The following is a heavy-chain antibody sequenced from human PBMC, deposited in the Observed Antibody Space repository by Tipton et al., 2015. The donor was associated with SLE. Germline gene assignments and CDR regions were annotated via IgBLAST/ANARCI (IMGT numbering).Heavy chain of an antibody. CDR2: ISGSGGST. Sequence: GSLRLSCAASGFTFSSYAMSWVRQAPGKGLEWVSAISGSGGSTYYADSVKGRFTISRDNSKDTLYLQMNSLRAEDTAVYYCAKELVVVTALDYWGQGTLVTVSS. J-gene: IGHJ4*02. CDR1: GFTFSSYA. V-gene: IGHV3-23*01. CDR3: AKELVVVTALDY. D-gene: IGHD2-21*02.